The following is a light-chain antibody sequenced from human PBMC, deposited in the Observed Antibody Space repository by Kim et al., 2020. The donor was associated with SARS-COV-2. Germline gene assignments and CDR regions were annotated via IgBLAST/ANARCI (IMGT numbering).Light chain of an antibody. V-gene: IGKV3-11*01. J-gene: IGKJ4*01. Sequence: EIVLTQSPATLSLSPGERATLSCRASESVSTYLAWYQQRRGQAPRLLIYDASTRSAGIPARFSGSGSGTDFTLTISGLEPEDFALYYCQQRSNWPLTFGGGTKVDIK. CDR3: QQRSNWPLT. CDR2: DAS. CDR1: ESVSTY.